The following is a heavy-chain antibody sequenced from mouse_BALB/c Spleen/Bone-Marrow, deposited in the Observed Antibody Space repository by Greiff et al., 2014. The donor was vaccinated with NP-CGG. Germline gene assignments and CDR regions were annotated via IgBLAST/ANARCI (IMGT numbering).Heavy chain of an antibody. CDR1: GFSLTSYG. CDR3: ARVYLWYLDV. J-gene: IGHJ1*01. Sequence: VQRVESGPGLVAPSQSLSITCTVSGFSLTSYGVHWVRQPPGKGLEWLGVIWAGGSTNYNSALMSRLSISKDNSKSQVFLKMNSLQTDDTAMYYCARVYLWYLDVWGAGTTVTVSS. CDR2: IWAGGST. V-gene: IGHV2-9*02. D-gene: IGHD2-3*01.